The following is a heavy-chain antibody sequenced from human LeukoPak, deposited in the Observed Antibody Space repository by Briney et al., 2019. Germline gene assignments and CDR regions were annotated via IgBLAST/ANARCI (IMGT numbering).Heavy chain of an antibody. V-gene: IGHV4-59*12. Sequence: SETLSLTCAVSGGSLDPYWNWIRQPPGRGLEWIGYIYYSGSTNYNPSLKSRVTMSVDTSKNHFSLDLEFVTAADTAVYFCARLGASLVWDSGSFPDYWGQGTLVTVSS. CDR3: ARLGASLVWDSGSFPDY. D-gene: IGHD3-10*01. CDR1: GGSLDPY. J-gene: IGHJ4*02. CDR2: IYYSGST.